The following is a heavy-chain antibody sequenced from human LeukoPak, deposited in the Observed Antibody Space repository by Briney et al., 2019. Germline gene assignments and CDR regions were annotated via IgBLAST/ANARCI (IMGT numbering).Heavy chain of an antibody. D-gene: IGHD2-2*02. CDR1: GFTFSSYA. Sequence: GGSLRPSCAASGFTFSSYATSWGRQAPGKGLEWVSGISGSGGSTYSAASAKGRFTISRDNSKNTLYLQMNSLRAEDTAVYYCAKGYCRGISCYSDYWGQGTLVTVSS. CDR2: ISGSGGST. J-gene: IGHJ4*02. V-gene: IGHV3-23*01. CDR3: AKGYCRGISCYSDY.